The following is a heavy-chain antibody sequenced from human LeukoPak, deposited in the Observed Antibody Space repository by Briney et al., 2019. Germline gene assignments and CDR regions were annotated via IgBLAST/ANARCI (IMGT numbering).Heavy chain of an antibody. CDR1: GFTFSSYW. J-gene: IGHJ3*02. V-gene: IGHV3-7*03. CDR2: IKQDGSEK. D-gene: IGHD1-26*01. Sequence: GGSLRLSCAASGFTFSSYWMSWVRQAPGKGLEWVANIKQDGSEKYYVDSVKGRFTISRDNAKNSLYLQMNSLRAEDTAVYYCANGGGSYYDDAFDIWGQGTMVTVSS. CDR3: ANGGGSYYDDAFDI.